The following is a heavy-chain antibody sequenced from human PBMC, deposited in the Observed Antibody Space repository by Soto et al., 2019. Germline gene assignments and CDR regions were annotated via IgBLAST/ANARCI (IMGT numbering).Heavy chain of an antibody. CDR1: GGTFSSYA. J-gene: IGHJ6*02. Sequence: QVQLVQSGAEVKKPGSSVKVSCKASGGTFSSYAISWVRQAPGQGLEWMGGIIPIFGTAHYAQKFQGRVTITAEKSTSTAYMELSSLRAEDTAVYYCEGATADYCDYVIYYGMDVWGQGTTVTVSS. V-gene: IGHV1-69*06. D-gene: IGHD4-17*01. CDR2: IIPIFGTA. CDR3: EGATADYCDYVIYYGMDV.